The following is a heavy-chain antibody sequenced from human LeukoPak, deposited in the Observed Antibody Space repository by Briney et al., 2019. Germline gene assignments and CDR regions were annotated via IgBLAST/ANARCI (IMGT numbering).Heavy chain of an antibody. CDR1: GGSILDSTYY. CDR2: IFYTGNT. J-gene: IGHJ5*02. D-gene: IGHD3-22*01. Sequence: PSETLSLTCTVSGGSILDSTYYWAWLRQPPGKGLEWIATIFYTGNTHYKPSLKSRVTMSVDTVKNQFSLNLNSVTAADTAVYYCARQSSGYYYGWFDPWGQGTLVTVSS. V-gene: IGHV4-39*01. CDR3: ARQSSGYYYGWFDP.